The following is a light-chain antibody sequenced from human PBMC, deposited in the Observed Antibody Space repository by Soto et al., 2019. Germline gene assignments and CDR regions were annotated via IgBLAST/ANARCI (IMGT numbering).Light chain of an antibody. CDR1: QAISSW. V-gene: IGKV1-12*02. CDR2: AAS. J-gene: IGKJ1*01. Sequence: DIQMTQSPSSVSASVGDRVTITCRASQAISSWLAWYQQRPGQAPKLLIYAASNLQSGVPSRFSGSGSGTEFILTITGLQTEDFATYFCQEADGFPWRFGHGTRVEMK. CDR3: QEADGFPWR.